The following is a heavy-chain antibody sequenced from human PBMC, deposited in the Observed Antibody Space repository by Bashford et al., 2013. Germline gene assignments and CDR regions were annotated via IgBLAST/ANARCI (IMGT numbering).Heavy chain of an antibody. J-gene: IGHJ4*02. D-gene: IGHD6-6*01. V-gene: IGHV4-31*03. CDR3: ARLEYSRSFDY. CDR2: IYYSGST. Sequence: SETLSLTCTVSGGSISSGGYYWSWLRQHPGKGLECIGYIYYSGSTYYNPSLKSRVTISVDTSKKHFSLKLSSVTAADTAVYYCARLEYSRSFDYVGPGNPGHRLL. CDR1: GGSISSGGYY.